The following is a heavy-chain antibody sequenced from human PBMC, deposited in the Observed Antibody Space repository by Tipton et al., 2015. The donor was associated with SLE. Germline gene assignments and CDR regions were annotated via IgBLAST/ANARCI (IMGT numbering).Heavy chain of an antibody. J-gene: IGHJ3*02. V-gene: IGHV3-30*03. D-gene: IGHD6-6*01. Sequence: RSLRLSCAASGFTFSSYGMHWVRQAPGKGLEWVAVISYDGSSKYYADSVKGRFTISRDNSKNTLYLQMNSLRAEDTAVYYCAREQSSSRGAFDIWGQGTMVTVSS. CDR1: GFTFSSYG. CDR2: ISYDGSSK. CDR3: AREQSSSRGAFDI.